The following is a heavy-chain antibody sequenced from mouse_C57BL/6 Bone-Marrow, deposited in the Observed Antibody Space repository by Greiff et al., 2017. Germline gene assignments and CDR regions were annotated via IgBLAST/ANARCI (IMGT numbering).Heavy chain of an antibody. Sequence: VKLMESGAELVKPGASVKLSCTASGYTFTEYTIHWVKQRSGQGLEWIGWFYPGSGSIKYNEKFKGKATLTADKSSSTVYMELSRLTSEDSAVXFCARHEQLRLSVWFAYWGQGTLVTVSA. V-gene: IGHV1-62-2*01. D-gene: IGHD3-2*02. CDR2: FYPGSGSI. CDR1: GYTFTEYT. CDR3: ARHEQLRLSVWFAY. J-gene: IGHJ3*01.